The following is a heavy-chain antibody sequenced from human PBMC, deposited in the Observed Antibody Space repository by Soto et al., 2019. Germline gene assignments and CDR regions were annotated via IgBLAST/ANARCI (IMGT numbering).Heavy chain of an antibody. CDR1: GCSLTTSAMC. V-gene: IGHV2-70*01. D-gene: IGHD3-3*01. Sequence: XGPTLVNPTQTLTLTCTFSGCSLTTSAMCVSWIRQPPGGALEWLALIGWDDDEYYTTSLKTRLTISKDTSKNQVFLTMTNIEPVDTATYSCPRNSFVQSGSSLFPFDYWGQGILVTASS. CDR3: PRNSFVQSGSSLFPFDY. J-gene: IGHJ4*02. CDR2: IGWDDDE.